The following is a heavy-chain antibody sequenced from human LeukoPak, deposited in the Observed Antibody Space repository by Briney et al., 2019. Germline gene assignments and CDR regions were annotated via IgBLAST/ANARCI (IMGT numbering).Heavy chain of an antibody. V-gene: IGHV3-7*01. J-gene: IGHJ6*04. CDR2: IRRDGTEE. CDR3: AREEPWGNPYGDV. CDR1: GFTFRDYW. Sequence: GGSLRLSCAASGFTFRDYWMRWVRQAPGKGLEWVASIRRDGTEEWYVDSLKGRVTISRDNVKNSVYLQMNSLRAEDTAVYYCAREEPWGNPYGDVWGKGTTVIVSS. D-gene: IGHD1-14*01.